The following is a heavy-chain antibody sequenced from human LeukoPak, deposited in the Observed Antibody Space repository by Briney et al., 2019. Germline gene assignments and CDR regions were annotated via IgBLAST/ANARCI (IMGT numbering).Heavy chain of an antibody. CDR2: ISSSSSYI. CDR3: AKRGVVIRVILVGFHKEAYYFES. V-gene: IGHV3-21*04. D-gene: IGHD3/OR15-3a*01. CDR1: GFTFSSYS. J-gene: IGHJ4*02. Sequence: PGGSLRLSCAASGFTFSSYSMNWVRLAPGKGLEWVSSISSSSSYIYYADSVKGRFTISRDNPKNTLYLQMNSLRAEDTAVYFCAKRGVVIRVILVGFHKEAYYFESWGQGALVTVSS.